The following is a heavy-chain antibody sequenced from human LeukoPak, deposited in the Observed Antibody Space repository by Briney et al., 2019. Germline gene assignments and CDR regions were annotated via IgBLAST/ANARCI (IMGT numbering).Heavy chain of an antibody. Sequence: SGGSLRLSCAASRFTFSSYAMSWVRQAPGKGLEWVSAISGSGVSTYYADSVKGRFTISRDNSKNTLYLQVNSLRAEDTAVYYCTKDVNWDPYYFDYWGQGTLVTVSS. CDR3: TKDVNWDPYYFDY. D-gene: IGHD7-27*01. V-gene: IGHV3-23*01. CDR1: RFTFSSYA. J-gene: IGHJ4*02. CDR2: ISGSGVST.